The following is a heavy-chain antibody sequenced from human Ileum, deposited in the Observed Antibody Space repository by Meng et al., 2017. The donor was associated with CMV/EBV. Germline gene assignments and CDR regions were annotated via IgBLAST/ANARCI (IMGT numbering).Heavy chain of an antibody. CDR3: AKSYGGNYHYFDS. J-gene: IGHJ4*02. CDR1: GGSMTTYY. CDR2: IYYNGNT. V-gene: IGHV4-59*01. Sequence: GSLRLSCTVSGGSMTTYYWNWIRMPPGKGLEWIGYIYYNGNTNYRPSLKSRVTISLDTSKNQFSLNLSPVTAADTAVYYCAKSYGGNYHYFDSWGQGNLVTVSS. D-gene: IGHD4-23*01.